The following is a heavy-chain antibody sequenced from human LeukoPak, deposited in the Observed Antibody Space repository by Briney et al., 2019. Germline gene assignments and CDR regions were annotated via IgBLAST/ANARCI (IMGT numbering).Heavy chain of an antibody. Sequence: KPSETLSLTCAVYGGSFSGYYWSWIRQPPGKGLEWIGEINHSGSTNYNPSLKSRVTISVDTSKNQFSLKLSSVTAADTAVYYCATMLNRMPDYWGQGTLVTVSS. D-gene: IGHD1-14*01. CDR1: GGSFSGYY. J-gene: IGHJ4*02. CDR3: ATMLNRMPDY. V-gene: IGHV4-34*01. CDR2: INHSGST.